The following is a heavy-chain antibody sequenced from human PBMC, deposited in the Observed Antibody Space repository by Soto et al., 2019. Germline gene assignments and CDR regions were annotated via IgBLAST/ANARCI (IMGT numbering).Heavy chain of an antibody. D-gene: IGHD6-19*01. CDR2: MNPNSGNT. CDR1: GYTFTIYD. CDR3: AKSRSSSGATDAFSV. Sequence: GASVKVSCKASGYTFTIYDINWVLQATGQGLEWMGWMNPNSGNTGYAQKFQGRVTMTRNTSISTAYMELSSLRSEDTAVYYCAKSRSSSGATDAFSVWGQGTMVTVSS. J-gene: IGHJ3*01. V-gene: IGHV1-8*01.